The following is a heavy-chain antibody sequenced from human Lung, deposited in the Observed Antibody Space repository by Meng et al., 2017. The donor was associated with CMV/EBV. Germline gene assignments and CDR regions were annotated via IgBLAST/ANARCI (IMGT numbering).Heavy chain of an antibody. CDR2: VSGCDGET. Sequence: ALXXVSXKASGYTFSSYGISWVRQAPGQGLEWMGWVSGCDGETNYAQEIEGRVTMTTDTSTSTVYMELRSLRSDDTAVYYCVRGWECIARSDFFDIWGQGTXVTVAS. D-gene: IGHD1-26*01. J-gene: IGHJ3*02. CDR3: VRGWECIARSDFFDI. V-gene: IGHV1-18*01. CDR1: GYTFSSYG.